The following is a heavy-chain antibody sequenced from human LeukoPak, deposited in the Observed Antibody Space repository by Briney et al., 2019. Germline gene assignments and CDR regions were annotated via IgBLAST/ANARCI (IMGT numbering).Heavy chain of an antibody. V-gene: IGHV3-7*01. CDR3: ARDQAYYDFWSGYYSGYYYGMDV. CDR1: GFTFSDFW. J-gene: IGHJ6*02. D-gene: IGHD3-3*01. Sequence: GGSLRLSCAASGFTFSDFWMSWVRQAPGKGLECVASTNEAGGDKYYVDSVKGRFTISRDNSKNTLYLQMNSLRAEDTAVYYCARDQAYYDFWSGYYSGYYYGMDVWGQGTTVTVSS. CDR2: TNEAGGDK.